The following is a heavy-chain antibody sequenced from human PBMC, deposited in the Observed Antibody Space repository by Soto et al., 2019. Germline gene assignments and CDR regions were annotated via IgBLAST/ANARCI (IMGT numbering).Heavy chain of an antibody. D-gene: IGHD3-3*01. V-gene: IGHV1-24*01. CDR3: ATAGPGRFLEWLLFAFDI. Sequence: ASVKVSCKVSGYTLTELSMHWVRPAPGKGLEWMGGFDPEDGETIYAQKFQGRVTMTEDTSTDTAYMELSSLRSEDTAVYYCATAGPGRFLEWLLFAFDIWGQGTMVTVSS. CDR2: FDPEDGET. J-gene: IGHJ3*02. CDR1: GYTLTELS.